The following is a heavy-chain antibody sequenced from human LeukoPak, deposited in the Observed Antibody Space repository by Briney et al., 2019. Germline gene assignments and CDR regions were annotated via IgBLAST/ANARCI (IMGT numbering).Heavy chain of an antibody. J-gene: IGHJ4*02. D-gene: IGHD6-13*01. V-gene: IGHV3-21*01. Sequence: PGGSLRLSCAASGFTFSSYSMNWVRQAPGKGLEWVSSISSSSSYIYYADSVKGRFTISRDNAKNSLYLQMNSLRAEDTAVYYCARDSSSSPTPDYWGQGTLVTVSS. CDR3: ARDSSSSPTPDY. CDR1: GFTFSSYS. CDR2: ISSSSSYI.